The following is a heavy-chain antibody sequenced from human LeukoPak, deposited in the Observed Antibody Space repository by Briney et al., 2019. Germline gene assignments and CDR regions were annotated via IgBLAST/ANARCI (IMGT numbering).Heavy chain of an antibody. V-gene: IGHV1-46*01. Sequence: ASVKVSCKASGYTFTSYYLHWVRQAPGQGLEWMGIINPSGGSTSYAQKFQGRVTMTGDTSTSTVYMELSSLRSEDTAVHYCARDVKGDYDSSGYYVFPLDYWGQGTLVTVSS. D-gene: IGHD3-22*01. J-gene: IGHJ4*02. CDR3: ARDVKGDYDSSGYYVFPLDY. CDR2: INPSGGST. CDR1: GYTFTSYY.